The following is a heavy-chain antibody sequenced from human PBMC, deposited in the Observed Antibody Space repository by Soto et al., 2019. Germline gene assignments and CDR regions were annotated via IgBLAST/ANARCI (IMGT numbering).Heavy chain of an antibody. CDR2: INAGNGNT. Sequence: ASVKVSCKASGYTFTSYAMHWVRQAPGQRLEWMGWINAGNGNTKYSQKFQGRVTITRDTSASTAYMELSSLRSEDTAVYYCAKQTGSGSYYNVGSGGHFDHWGQGTLVTVSS. CDR1: GYTFTSYA. D-gene: IGHD3-10*01. J-gene: IGHJ4*02. CDR3: AKQTGSGSYYNVGSGGHFDH. V-gene: IGHV1-3*01.